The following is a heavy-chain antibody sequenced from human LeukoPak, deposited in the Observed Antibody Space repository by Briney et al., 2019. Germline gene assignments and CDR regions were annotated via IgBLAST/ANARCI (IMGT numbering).Heavy chain of an antibody. V-gene: IGHV1-3*01. CDR3: VRDLSGDYRPY. CDR1: GYTFTSYA. D-gene: IGHD4-17*01. Sequence: ASVKVSCKASGYTFTSYAMHWVRQAPGQRLEWMGWINAGNGNTKYSQKFQGRVTITRDTSASTAYMELSSLRSEDTAVYYCVRDLSGDYRPYWGQGTLVTVSS. J-gene: IGHJ4*02. CDR2: INAGNGNT.